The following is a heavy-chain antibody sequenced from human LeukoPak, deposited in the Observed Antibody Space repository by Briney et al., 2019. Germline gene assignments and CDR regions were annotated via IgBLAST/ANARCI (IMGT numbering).Heavy chain of an antibody. D-gene: IGHD2-15*01. Sequence: GGSLRLSCAASGFTFSSYSMSWVRQSPGKGLDWVSNIRTNGRDTYYADAVKGRFTISRDNSKNTLYLEMNSLRAEDTAVYYCATGGYTTWFDPWGQGTLVTVSS. CDR2: IRTNGRDT. J-gene: IGHJ5*02. V-gene: IGHV3-23*01. CDR1: GFTFSSYS. CDR3: ATGGYTTWFDP.